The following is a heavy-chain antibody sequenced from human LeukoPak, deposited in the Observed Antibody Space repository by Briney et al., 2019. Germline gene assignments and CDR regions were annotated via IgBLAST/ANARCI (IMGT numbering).Heavy chain of an antibody. CDR2: IYYSGST. J-gene: IGHJ3*01. CDR1: GGSISNYY. Sequence: SETLSLTCTVSGGSISNYYWSWIRQPPGKALEWIGYIYYSGSTNYNPSLKRRVTMSVDTSKNQFSLNLSSLTAADTAVYFCARDRQHRDGFDVWGQGTMVTVSS. V-gene: IGHV4-59*01. CDR3: ARDRQHRDGFDV.